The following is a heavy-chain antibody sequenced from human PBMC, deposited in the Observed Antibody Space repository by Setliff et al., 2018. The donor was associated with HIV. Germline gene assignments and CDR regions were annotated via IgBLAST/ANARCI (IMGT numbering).Heavy chain of an antibody. D-gene: IGHD3-10*01. CDR3: ARGGYHGFGSYGDY. Sequence: VKVSCKASGYTFTTYYVHWVRQAPGQGLEWMGILNPSGDSTAYAQQFQGRVTMTRDTSTSTVYMELSRLRSEDTAVYYCARGGYHGFGSYGDYWGQGTLVTVSS. J-gene: IGHJ4*02. V-gene: IGHV1-46*01. CDR2: LNPSGDST. CDR1: GYTFTTYY.